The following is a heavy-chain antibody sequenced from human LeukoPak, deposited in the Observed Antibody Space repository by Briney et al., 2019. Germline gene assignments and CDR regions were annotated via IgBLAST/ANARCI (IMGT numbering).Heavy chain of an antibody. CDR2: IFASGST. J-gene: IGHJ4*02. V-gene: IGHV4-4*07. CDR1: GASINSDY. D-gene: IGHD3-10*01. CDR3: VRGWAPRGEKSSFAS. Sequence: SETLSLTCTVSGASINSDYWTWVRQVTGKGLEWIGRIFASGSTNYNPYLRSRITMSVDTSKNQFSLDLSSVTAADTGVYYCVRGWAPRGEKSSFASWGQGTLVTVSS.